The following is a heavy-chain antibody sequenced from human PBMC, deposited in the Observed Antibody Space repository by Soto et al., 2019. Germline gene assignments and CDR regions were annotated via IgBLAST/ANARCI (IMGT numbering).Heavy chain of an antibody. CDR3: SKYQAAAGNLSRFFPH. CDR2: ISGSGGTT. J-gene: IGHJ1*01. D-gene: IGHD6-13*01. V-gene: IGHV3-23*01. CDR1: GFSFSTYA. Sequence: GGSLRLSCAASGFSFSTYAMSWVRQAPGKGLEWVSGISGSGGTTYYADSVKGRFTISRDNSKNTLYLQVNGLRVEDTAVYYFSKYQAAAGNLSRFFPHRGPGPLVTVS.